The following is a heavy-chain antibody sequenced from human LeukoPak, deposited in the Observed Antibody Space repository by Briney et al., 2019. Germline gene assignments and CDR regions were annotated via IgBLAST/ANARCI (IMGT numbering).Heavy chain of an antibody. CDR3: AKGAYYHGSGRYFDY. D-gene: IGHD3-10*01. CDR2: IWPDGSYK. J-gene: IGHJ4*02. V-gene: IGHV3-33*06. Sequence: GGSLRLSCATSGFTFSTYGIHWVRQAPGKGLEWVAAIWPDGSYKYYADSVKGRFTISRDNSKNTVYLQMNSLRAEDTAVYYCAKGAYYHGSGRYFDYWGQGTLVTVSS. CDR1: GFTFSTYG.